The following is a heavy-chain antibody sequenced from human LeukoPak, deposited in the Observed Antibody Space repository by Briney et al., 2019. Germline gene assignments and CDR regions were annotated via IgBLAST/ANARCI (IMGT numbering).Heavy chain of an antibody. CDR2: IYSGGST. CDR1: GFTVSSNY. D-gene: IGHD4-17*01. J-gene: IGHJ4*02. CDR3: AREADGDYLPDYFDY. Sequence: QAGGSLRLSCAASGFTVSSNYMSWVRQAPGKGLEWVSVIYSGGSTYYADSVKGRFTISRDNSKNTLYLQMNSLRAEDTAVYYCAREADGDYLPDYFDYWGQGTLVTVSS. V-gene: IGHV3-53*01.